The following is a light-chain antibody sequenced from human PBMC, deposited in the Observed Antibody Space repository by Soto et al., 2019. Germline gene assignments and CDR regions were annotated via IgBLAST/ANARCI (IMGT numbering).Light chain of an antibody. V-gene: IGKV3-15*01. J-gene: IGKJ1*01. CDR1: QSIISST. Sequence: IVLTQSPGTLSLSPGERATLSCRASQSIISSTLAWYQHRPGQAPSLLIYGASTRATGIPARFSGSGSGTEFTLTISSLQSEDFAVYYCQQYNNWPRTFGQGTKV. CDR3: QQYNNWPRT. CDR2: GAS.